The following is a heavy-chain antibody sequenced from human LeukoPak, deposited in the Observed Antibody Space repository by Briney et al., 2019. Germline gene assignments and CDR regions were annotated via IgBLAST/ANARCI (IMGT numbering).Heavy chain of an antibody. J-gene: IGHJ6*03. CDR2: MSGSDVST. Sequence: GGSLRLSCVASGFTFRHYAMSWVRQAPGKGLEWVSSMSGSDVSTYYAESVKGRFTISRDNAKNSLYLQMNSLRAEDTAMYYCARLNRWGYYYYYYMDVWGKGTTVTVSS. D-gene: IGHD7-27*01. V-gene: IGHV3-23*01. CDR1: GFTFRHYA. CDR3: ARLNRWGYYYYYYMDV.